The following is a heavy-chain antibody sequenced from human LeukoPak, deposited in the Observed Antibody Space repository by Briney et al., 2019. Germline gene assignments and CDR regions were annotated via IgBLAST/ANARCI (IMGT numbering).Heavy chain of an antibody. CDR3: ARWYSSSGYFDY. Sequence: PSETLSLTCAVSGYSISRSYYWGWIRQPPGKGLEWIGSMYHSGDTYYNPSLKGRDTISVDTSKNQFSLKLTSVTAADTAVYYCARWYSSSGYFDYWGQGTLVTVSS. V-gene: IGHV4-38-2*01. CDR2: MYHSGDT. D-gene: IGHD6-13*01. CDR1: GYSISRSYY. J-gene: IGHJ4*02.